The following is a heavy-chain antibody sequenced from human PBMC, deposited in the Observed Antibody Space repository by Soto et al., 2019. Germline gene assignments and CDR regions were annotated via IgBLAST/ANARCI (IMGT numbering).Heavy chain of an antibody. CDR1: GFLFNDYP. V-gene: IGHV3-9*01. CDR2: IDGAGTFL. J-gene: IGHJ4*02. D-gene: IGHD1-26*01. CDR3: AMSTGSYYADFDF. Sequence: ETQLAESGGGPVQPGKSLRLACRNSGFLFNDYPMHWDRETPGNALEWVAGIDGAGTFLDYGGSVRGRFTMSRDTAQISLFLQMDRLRPDDTGVYFCAMSTGSYYADFDFWGQGTQVTVSS.